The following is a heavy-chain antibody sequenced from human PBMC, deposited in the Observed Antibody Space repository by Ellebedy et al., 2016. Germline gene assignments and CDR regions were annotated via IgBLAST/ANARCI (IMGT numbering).Heavy chain of an antibody. CDR3: ARSTTVTTNYYYGMDV. V-gene: IGHV2-70*01. CDR1: GFSLSTSGMC. J-gene: IGHJ6*02. D-gene: IGHD4-17*01. CDR2: IDWDDDK. Sequence: SGPTLVKPTQTLTLTCTFSGFSLSTSGMCVSWIRQPPGKALEWLALIDWDDDKYYSTSLKTRLTISKDTSKNQVVLTMTNMDPVDTATYYCARSTTVTTNYYYGMDVWGQGTTVIVSS.